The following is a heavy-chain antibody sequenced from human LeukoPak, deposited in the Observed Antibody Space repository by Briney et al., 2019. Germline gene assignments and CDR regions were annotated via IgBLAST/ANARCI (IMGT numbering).Heavy chain of an antibody. D-gene: IGHD5-18*01. Sequence: GGSLRLFCAASGFTFSSYAMSWVRQAPGKGLEWVSGISGSGGSTYYADSVKGRFTISRDNSKNTLSLQMNSLRAEDTAVYYCAKDEYSSGYIRGFDYWGQGTLVTVSS. CDR1: GFTFSSYA. J-gene: IGHJ4*02. V-gene: IGHV3-23*01. CDR3: AKDEYSSGYIRGFDY. CDR2: ISGSGGST.